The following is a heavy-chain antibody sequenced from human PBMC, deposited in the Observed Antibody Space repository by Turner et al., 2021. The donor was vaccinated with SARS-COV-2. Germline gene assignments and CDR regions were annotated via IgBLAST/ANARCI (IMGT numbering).Heavy chain of an antibody. J-gene: IGHJ5*02. Sequence: QVQLVQSGAEVKAPGASVKVSCKASGYTFTDYYIHWVRQAPGQGLECMGWIGPSSGGTNYAQRFQGRITMTRDTSISTAYMELSSLRSDDTAVYYCSRNYGRNSRWFDPWGQGTLVTVSS. CDR3: SRNYGRNSRWFDP. CDR1: GYTFTDYY. CDR2: IGPSSGGT. D-gene: IGHD1-7*01. V-gene: IGHV1-2*02.